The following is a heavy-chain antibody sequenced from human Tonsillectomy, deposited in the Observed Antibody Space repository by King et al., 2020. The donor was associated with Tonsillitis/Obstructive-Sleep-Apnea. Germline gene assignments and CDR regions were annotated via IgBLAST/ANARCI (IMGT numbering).Heavy chain of an antibody. Sequence: VQLVESGGGLVQPGGSLRLSCAASGITFSSYEMNWVRQAPGKGLEWVSYISSSGNTIYYADSVKGRFTISRDNAKNSLYLQMNSLRAEDTAVYYCARAGYDFWSGYYSYYFDYWGQGTLVTVSS. D-gene: IGHD3-3*01. CDR3: ARAGYDFWSGYYSYYFDY. CDR1: GITFSSYE. CDR2: ISSSGNTI. J-gene: IGHJ4*02. V-gene: IGHV3-48*03.